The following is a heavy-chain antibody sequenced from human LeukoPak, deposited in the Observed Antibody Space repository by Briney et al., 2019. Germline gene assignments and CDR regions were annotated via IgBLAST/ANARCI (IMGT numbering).Heavy chain of an antibody. CDR3: AKGGYYYDSSGYYGAIDY. D-gene: IGHD3-22*01. V-gene: IGHV3-9*01. CDR1: GFTFDDYA. J-gene: IGHJ4*02. Sequence: GGSLRLSCAASGFTFDDYAMHWVRQAPGKGLEWVSGISWNSGSIGYADSVKGRFTISRDNAKNSLYLQMNSLRAEDTALYYCAKGGYYYDSSGYYGAIDYWGQGTLVTVSS. CDR2: ISWNSGSI.